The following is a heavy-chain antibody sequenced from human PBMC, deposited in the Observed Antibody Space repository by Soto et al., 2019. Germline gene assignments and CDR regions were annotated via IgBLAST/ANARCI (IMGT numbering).Heavy chain of an antibody. D-gene: IGHD3-10*01. CDR1: QLTFSSSW. CDR2: INQDGSEK. Sequence: PGGSLRLSCTVSQLTFSSSWMSWVRQTPGKGLEWVANINQDGSEKYYVDSVKGRFTISRDNAKNSLYLQMNSLRVEDTAVYYCVRSYLGRGEVDRPDPWGQGTLVTVSS. V-gene: IGHV3-7*03. CDR3: VRSYLGRGEVDRPDP. J-gene: IGHJ5*02.